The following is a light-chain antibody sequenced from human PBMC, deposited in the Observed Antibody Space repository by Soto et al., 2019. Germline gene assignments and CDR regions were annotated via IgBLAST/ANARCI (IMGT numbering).Light chain of an antibody. V-gene: IGLV2-14*03. CDR3: SSYSASSTTHYV. Sequence: QSALTQPASLSGSPGQSITISCTGTSSDVGGYNYVSWYQQHPGKAPKLMIYDVSNRPSGVSNRFSGSKSGHTASLTISGLQAEDEADYYCSSYSASSTTHYVFGTGTKLTVL. CDR1: SSDVGGYNY. CDR2: DVS. J-gene: IGLJ1*01.